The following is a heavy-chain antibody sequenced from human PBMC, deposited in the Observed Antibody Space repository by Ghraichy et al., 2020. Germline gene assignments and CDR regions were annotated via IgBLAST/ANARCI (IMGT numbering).Heavy chain of an antibody. Sequence: SETLSLTCTVSGGSISSGGYYWSWIRQHPGKGLEWIGYIYYSGSTYYNPSLKSRVTISVDTSKNQFSLKLSSVTAADTAVYYCAREITEDIVVVPAAVGWFDPWGQGTLVTVSS. CDR1: GGSISSGGYY. V-gene: IGHV4-31*03. CDR3: AREITEDIVVVPAAVGWFDP. D-gene: IGHD2-2*01. J-gene: IGHJ5*02. CDR2: IYYSGST.